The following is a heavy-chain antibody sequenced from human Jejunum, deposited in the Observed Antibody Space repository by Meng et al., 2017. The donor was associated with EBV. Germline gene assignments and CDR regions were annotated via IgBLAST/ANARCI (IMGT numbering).Heavy chain of an antibody. CDR3: AGLRYSGYDRAFDY. CDR1: GGSVNSGNVY. V-gene: IGHV4-61*01. J-gene: IGHJ4*02. D-gene: IGHD5-12*01. CDR2: IYYSGST. Sequence: QLQRQESVPGLWKPSETLSLTCTVSGGSVNSGNVYWSWIRQPSGKGLEWIGYIYYSGSTNYIPSLKSRVTISLDTSKNQFSLKLSSVTAADTAVYYCAGLRYSGYDRAFDYWGQGALVTVSS.